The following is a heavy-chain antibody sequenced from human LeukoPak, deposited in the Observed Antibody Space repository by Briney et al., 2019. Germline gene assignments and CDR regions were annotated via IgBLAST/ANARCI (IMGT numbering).Heavy chain of an antibody. V-gene: IGHV4-59*06. CDR2: IYYSGST. D-gene: IGHD2-2*01. Sequence: SETLPLTCTVSGGSISSYYWSWIRQPPGKGLEWIGYIYYSGSTYYNPSLKSRVTISVDTSKNQFSLKLSSVTAADTAVYYCARSGTEEKYQLSDWGQGTLVTVSS. CDR3: ARSGTEEKYQLSD. J-gene: IGHJ4*02. CDR1: GGSISSYY.